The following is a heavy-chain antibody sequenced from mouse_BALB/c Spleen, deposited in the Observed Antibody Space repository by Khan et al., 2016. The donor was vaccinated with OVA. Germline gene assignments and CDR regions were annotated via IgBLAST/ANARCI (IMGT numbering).Heavy chain of an antibody. D-gene: IGHD1-3*01. V-gene: IGHV1S137*01. CDR1: GYTFTDFA. CDR3: ARGSGNSRFAY. CDR2: ISTFYGDA. Sequence: QVRLQQSGAELVRPGVSVKISCKGSGYTFTDFAMHWVKQSHAKSLEWIGVISTFYGDATYNQMFKDKATMTVDKSSSTAYMELVRLTSEDSAISYCARGSGNSRFAYWGQGTLVTVSA. J-gene: IGHJ3*01.